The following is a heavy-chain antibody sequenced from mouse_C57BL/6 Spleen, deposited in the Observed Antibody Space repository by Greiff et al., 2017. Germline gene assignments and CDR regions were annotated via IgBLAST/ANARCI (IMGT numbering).Heavy chain of an antibody. D-gene: IGHD2-3*01. CDR3: TRSDGYLPFDY. CDR2: IDPETGGT. CDR1: GYTFTDYE. Sequence: QVQLQQSGAELVRPGASVTLSCKASGYTFTDYEMHWVKQTPVHGLEWIGAIDPETGGTAYNQKFKGKAILTADKSTSTAYMELRSLTSEDSAVYYCTRSDGYLPFDYWGQGTTLTVSS. J-gene: IGHJ2*01. V-gene: IGHV1-15*01.